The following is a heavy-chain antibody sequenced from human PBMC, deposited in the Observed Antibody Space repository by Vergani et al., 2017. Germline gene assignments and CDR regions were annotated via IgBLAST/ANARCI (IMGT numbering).Heavy chain of an antibody. Sequence: EVQLLESGGGLVQPGGSLRLSCAASGFTFSSYAMSWVRQAPGKGLEWVSAISGSGGSTYYTDSVKGRFTISRDNSKSTLFLQMNSLRVEDTAVYYCAGPPGGGVTTFLDWGQGTLITVSS. V-gene: IGHV3-23*01. CDR3: AGPPGGGVTTFLD. CDR2: ISGSGGST. D-gene: IGHD2-21*02. CDR1: GFTFSSYA. J-gene: IGHJ4*02.